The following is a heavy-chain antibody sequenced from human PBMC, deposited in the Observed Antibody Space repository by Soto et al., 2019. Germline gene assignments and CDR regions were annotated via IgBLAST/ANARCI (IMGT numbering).Heavy chain of an antibody. Sequence: SVKVSCKASGGTFSSYTISWVRQAPGQGFEWMGRIIPILGIANYAQKFQGRVTITADKSTSTAYMELSSLRSEDTAVYYCASSYCSGGSCYGAGCDYWGQGTLVTVSS. V-gene: IGHV1-69*02. CDR2: IIPILGIA. CDR3: ASSYCSGGSCYGAGCDY. CDR1: GGTFSSYT. D-gene: IGHD2-15*01. J-gene: IGHJ4*02.